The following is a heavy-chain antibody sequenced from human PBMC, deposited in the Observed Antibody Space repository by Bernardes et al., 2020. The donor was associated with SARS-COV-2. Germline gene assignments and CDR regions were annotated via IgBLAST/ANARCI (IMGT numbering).Heavy chain of an antibody. V-gene: IGHV5-51*01. CDR3: ARLGTLGVPGERTNYGMDV. CDR2: IYPGDSDT. CDR1: GYTFSDYW. J-gene: IGHJ6*02. D-gene: IGHD7-27*01. Sequence: GESLNLSCQASGYTFSDYWIAWVRQMPGTGLEWMGIIYPGDSDTRYSPSFQGQVTISADKSISTAYVNWSRLKASDTAMYYCARLGTLGVPGERTNYGMDVWGQGTTVTVSS.